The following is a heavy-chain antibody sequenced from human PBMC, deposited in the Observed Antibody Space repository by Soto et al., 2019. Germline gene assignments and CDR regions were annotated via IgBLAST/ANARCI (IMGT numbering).Heavy chain of an antibody. Sequence: ASVKVSCKASGYNFTSYYMPWVRQAPGQGLEWMGIINPSGGSTSYAQKFQGRVTMTRDTSTSTVYMELSSLRSEDTAVYYCARVLSRLEPMIFGVFRREGSLAFEIWGQGTMVTVSS. CDR2: INPSGGST. V-gene: IGHV1-46*01. CDR3: ARVLSRLEPMIFGVFRREGSLAFEI. CDR1: GYNFTSYY. J-gene: IGHJ3*02. D-gene: IGHD3-3*01.